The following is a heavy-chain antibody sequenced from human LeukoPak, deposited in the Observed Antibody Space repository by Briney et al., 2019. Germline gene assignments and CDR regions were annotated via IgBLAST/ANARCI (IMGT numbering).Heavy chain of an antibody. Sequence: GESLRISCKGSGYTFTSYWINWVRQMPGKGLEWMGRIDPSDSYTNYSPSFQGHVTISADKFISTAYLQWSSLKASDTAIYYCATHPSSGWTLGYWGQGTLVTVTS. CDR2: IDPSDSYT. V-gene: IGHV5-10-1*01. CDR1: GYTFTSYW. J-gene: IGHJ4*02. CDR3: ATHPSSGWTLGY. D-gene: IGHD6-19*01.